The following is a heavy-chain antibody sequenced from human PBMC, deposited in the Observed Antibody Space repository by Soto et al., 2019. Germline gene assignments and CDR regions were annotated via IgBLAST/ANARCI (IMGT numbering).Heavy chain of an antibody. Sequence: QVQLVQSGAEVKKPGASVKVSCKASGYTFTSYGISWVRQAPGQGLEWMGWISAYNGNTNYAQKLQGRVTMTTDTSASTAYMELRSLRSDDTAVYYCARVYSGYETSYYYYYMDVWGKGTTVTVSS. J-gene: IGHJ6*03. D-gene: IGHD5-12*01. V-gene: IGHV1-18*01. CDR2: ISAYNGNT. CDR3: ARVYSGYETSYYYYYMDV. CDR1: GYTFTSYG.